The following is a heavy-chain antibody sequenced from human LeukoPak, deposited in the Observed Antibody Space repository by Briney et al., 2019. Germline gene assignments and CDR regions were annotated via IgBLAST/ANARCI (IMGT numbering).Heavy chain of an antibody. D-gene: IGHD3-10*01. Sequence: PGGSLRLSCAASGFIISTKCMSWVRQAPGKGLEWVSAIYDGGATYYRDSVNGRFTISRGSSKNTLYLQMNSLRAEDTAVYYCASAASMVRDFFGMDVWGQGTTVTVSS. J-gene: IGHJ6*02. CDR3: ASAASMVRDFFGMDV. CDR2: IYDGGAT. CDR1: GFIISTKC. V-gene: IGHV3-66*01.